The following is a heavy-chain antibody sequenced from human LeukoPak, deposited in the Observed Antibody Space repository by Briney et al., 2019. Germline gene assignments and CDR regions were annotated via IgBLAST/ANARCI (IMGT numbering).Heavy chain of an antibody. D-gene: IGHD2-2*01. V-gene: IGHV3-30*18. J-gene: IGHJ4*02. CDR3: AKGPLRGTAAAIDY. CDR1: GFTFNNYG. CDR2: ISYDGRNK. Sequence: GSLRLSFAASGFTFNNYGMHWVRPAPGKGLEWVAVISYDGRNKHYPDSVKGRFTTSRDISTDTLWLQMDSLRTEDTAVYYCAKGPLRGTAAAIDYWGQGTLVTVSS.